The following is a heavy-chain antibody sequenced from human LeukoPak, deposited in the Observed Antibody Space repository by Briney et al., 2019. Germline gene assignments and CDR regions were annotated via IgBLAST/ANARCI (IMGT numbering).Heavy chain of an antibody. CDR2: INHSGST. CDR1: GGSFSGYY. V-gene: IGHV4-34*01. Sequence: SETLSLTCAVYGGSFSGYYWSWIRQPPGKGLEWIGEINHSGSTNYNPSLKSRVTISVDTSKNQFSLKMSSVTAADTAVYYCARVPGYQPLINYYFDYWGQGTLVTVSS. CDR3: ARVPGYQPLINYYFDY. J-gene: IGHJ4*02. D-gene: IGHD2-2*01.